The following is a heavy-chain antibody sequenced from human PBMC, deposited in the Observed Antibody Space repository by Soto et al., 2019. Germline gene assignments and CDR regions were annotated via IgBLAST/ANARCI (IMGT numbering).Heavy chain of an antibody. Sequence: QVQLTQSGAEVKKPGASVKGSCKASGDTFTDYYIHWVRQAPGQGLEWMGTVNPSGGHTTYAQHFLGRVTMTRDTSTSTLYMELTSLTSDDTAIYYCARGGHVVVVTAALDYWGQGTLVTVSS. CDR2: VNPSGGHT. CDR1: GDTFTDYY. CDR3: ARGGHVVVVTAALDY. V-gene: IGHV1-46*01. J-gene: IGHJ4*02. D-gene: IGHD2-21*02.